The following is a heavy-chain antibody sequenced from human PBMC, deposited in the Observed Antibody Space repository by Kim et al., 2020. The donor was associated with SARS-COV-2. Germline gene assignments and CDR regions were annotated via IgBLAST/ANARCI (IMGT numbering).Heavy chain of an antibody. D-gene: IGHD3-9*01. CDR1: GYTFTSYY. CDR3: ARDRHYDILTGYWYFDL. CDR2: INPSGGST. Sequence: ASVKVSCKASGYTFTSYYMHWVRQAPGQGLEWMGIINPSGGSTSYAQKFQGRVTMTRDTSTSTVYMELNSLRSEDTAVYYCARDRHYDILTGYWYFDLWGRGTLVTVSS. V-gene: IGHV1-46*01. J-gene: IGHJ2*01.